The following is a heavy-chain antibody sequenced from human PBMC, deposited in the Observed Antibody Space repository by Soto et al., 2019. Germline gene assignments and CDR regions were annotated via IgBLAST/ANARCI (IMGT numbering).Heavy chain of an antibody. J-gene: IGHJ4*02. V-gene: IGHV2-5*02. D-gene: IGHD3-22*01. Sequence: QITLKESGPTLVKPTQTLTLTCTFSGFSLSTSGVGVGWIRQPPGKALEWLALIYWDDDKRYSPSLKSRLTINKDTSKNQVVLTMTNMDPVDTATYYCAHRYDYYDSSGYYSVGDYFDYWGQGTLVTVSS. CDR1: GFSLSTSGVG. CDR3: AHRYDYYDSSGYYSVGDYFDY. CDR2: IYWDDDK.